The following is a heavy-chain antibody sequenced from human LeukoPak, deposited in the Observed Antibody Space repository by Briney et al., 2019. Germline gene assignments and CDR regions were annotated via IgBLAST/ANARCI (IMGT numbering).Heavy chain of an antibody. J-gene: IGHJ6*03. CDR2: NFPIFGTA. D-gene: IGHD2-8*01. Sequence: GASVKVSCKASGINFSSYAISWVRQARGQGLEWMGGNFPIFGTANYAQKLQGRVTSTTDDSTSTAYMQLSSLGSEDTAVYYCASVGVDCTNGVCYGSYYYYMDVWGKGTTVTVSS. CDR3: ASVGVDCTNGVCYGSYYYYMDV. V-gene: IGHV1-69*05. CDR1: GINFSSYA.